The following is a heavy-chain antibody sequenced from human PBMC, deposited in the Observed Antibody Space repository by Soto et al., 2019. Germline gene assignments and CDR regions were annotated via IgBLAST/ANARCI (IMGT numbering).Heavy chain of an antibody. J-gene: IGHJ5*02. V-gene: IGHV4-31*03. CDR2: MYYSGTT. D-gene: IGHD3-10*01. CDR3: ARGEASMVRGVSNWFDP. CDR1: GGSISSGDYY. Sequence: QVQLQESGPGLVKPSQTLSLTCTVSGGSISSGDYYWSWIRQHPGKGLEWIGYMYYSGTTYYNPSLKSRVTISEDTAKHHVSLKLSSVPAADTAVSYVARGEASMVRGVSNWFDPWGQGTLVTVSS.